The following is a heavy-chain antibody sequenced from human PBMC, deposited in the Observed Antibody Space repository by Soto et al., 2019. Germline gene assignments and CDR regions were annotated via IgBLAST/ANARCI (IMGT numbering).Heavy chain of an antibody. Sequence: PGGSLRLSCAASGFTFSSYGMHWVRQAPGKGLEWVAVIWYDGSNKYYADPVKGRFTISRDNSKNTLYLQMDSLRAEDTAMYFCARSEGYCSGGNCYPSSLDFWGQGTLVTVSS. CDR1: GFTFSSYG. D-gene: IGHD2-15*01. V-gene: IGHV3-33*01. J-gene: IGHJ4*02. CDR3: ARSEGYCSGGNCYPSSLDF. CDR2: IWYDGSNK.